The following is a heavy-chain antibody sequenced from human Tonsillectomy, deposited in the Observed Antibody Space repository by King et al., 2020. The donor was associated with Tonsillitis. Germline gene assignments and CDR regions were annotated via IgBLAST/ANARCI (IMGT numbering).Heavy chain of an antibody. CDR2: IYSGGSST. CDR3: AKSVYHYGSGYYFEN. CDR1: GFTFSTYA. Sequence: VQLVESGGGLVQPGGSLRLSCAASGFTFSTYAMSWVRQAPGKGLEWVSVIYSGGSSTYYADSVKGRFTISRDNSKNTLYLQMNSLRAEDTAVYYCAKSVYHYGSGYYFENWGQGTLVTVSS. V-gene: IGHV3-23*03. D-gene: IGHD3-10*01. J-gene: IGHJ4*02.